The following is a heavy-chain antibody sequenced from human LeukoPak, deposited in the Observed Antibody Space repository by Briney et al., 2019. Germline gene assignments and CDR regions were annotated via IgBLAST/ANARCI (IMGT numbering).Heavy chain of an antibody. CDR2: IYYRGRT. J-gene: IGHJ4*02. CDR3: ARQKILDDNYDSSGYYVDQ. Sequence: SETLSLTCGVSNASIISSSYYWGWIRQPPGKGLEWIGSIYYRGRTYYNPSLKIRVTISADTSKNQFPLNLNSVTASDTAVYYCARQKILDDNYDSSGYYVDQWGQGSLVTVSS. CDR1: NASIISSSYY. V-gene: IGHV4-39*01. D-gene: IGHD3-22*01.